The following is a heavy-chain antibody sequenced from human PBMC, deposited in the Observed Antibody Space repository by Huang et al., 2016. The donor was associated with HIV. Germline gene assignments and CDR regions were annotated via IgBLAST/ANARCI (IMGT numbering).Heavy chain of an antibody. CDR2: IKSKTERGTT. Sequence: EVQLVESGGGLVKPGGSLRLSCEVSGFSFSSAWMKWVRQGPGKGLEWVGRIKSKTERGTTDYAAHVKGRFTISRDDSKNTLYLQMNSLKTEDTGVYYCTTGTRDYLNAFDIWGQGTKVTVSS. V-gene: IGHV3-15*07. D-gene: IGHD1-7*01. J-gene: IGHJ3*02. CDR3: TTGTRDYLNAFDI. CDR1: GFSFSSAW.